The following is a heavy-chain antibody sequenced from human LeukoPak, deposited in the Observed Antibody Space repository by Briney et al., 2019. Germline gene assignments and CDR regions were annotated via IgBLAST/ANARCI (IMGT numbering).Heavy chain of an antibody. V-gene: IGHV1-2*02. Sequence: GASVKVSCKASGYTFTGYYMHWVRQAPGQGLEWMGWINPNSGGTNYAQKFQGRVTMTRDTSISTAYMELSRLRSDDTAVYYCARDYYDSSGYYHGIDYWGQGTLVTVSS. J-gene: IGHJ4*02. D-gene: IGHD3-22*01. CDR3: ARDYYDSSGYYHGIDY. CDR2: INPNSGGT. CDR1: GYTFTGYY.